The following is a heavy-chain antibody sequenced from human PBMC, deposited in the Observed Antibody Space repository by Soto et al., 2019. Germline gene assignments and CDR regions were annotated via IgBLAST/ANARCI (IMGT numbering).Heavy chain of an antibody. V-gene: IGHV1-2*02. CDR3: ARDQMTTVTINDYYGMDV. J-gene: IGHJ6*02. Sequence: ASVKVSCKASGYSFADYYMHWVRQAPGQGLEWMGWINPDSGGTNYAQKFQGRVTMTRDSSITTAYMELTGLRSDDTAVYYCARDQMTTVTINDYYGMDVWGQGTT. CDR1: GYSFADYY. CDR2: INPDSGGT. D-gene: IGHD4-17*01.